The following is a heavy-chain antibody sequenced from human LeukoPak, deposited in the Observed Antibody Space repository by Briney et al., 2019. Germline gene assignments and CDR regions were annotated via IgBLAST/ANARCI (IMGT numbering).Heavy chain of an antibody. Sequence: GGSLRLSCAASGFTFSSYAMSWVRQAPGKGLEWVSAISGSGGSTYYADSVKGRFTISRDNSKNTLYLQMNSQRAEDTAVYYCAKDIVVVPAAIGLDYWGQGTLVTVSS. J-gene: IGHJ4*02. V-gene: IGHV3-23*01. D-gene: IGHD2-2*01. CDR3: AKDIVVVPAAIGLDY. CDR1: GFTFSSYA. CDR2: ISGSGGST.